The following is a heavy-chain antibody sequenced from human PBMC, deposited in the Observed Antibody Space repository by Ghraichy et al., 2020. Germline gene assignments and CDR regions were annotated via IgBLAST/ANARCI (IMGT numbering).Heavy chain of an antibody. J-gene: IGHJ5*02. Sequence: ASVKVSCKASGYTFTSYGISWVRQAPGQGLEWMGWISAYNGNTNYAQKLQGRVTMTTDTSTSTAYMELRSLRSDDTAVYYCARSEGLTIGDNWFDPWGQGTLVTVSS. D-gene: IGHD3-10*01. CDR2: ISAYNGNT. CDR1: GYTFTSYG. V-gene: IGHV1-18*01. CDR3: ARSEGLTIGDNWFDP.